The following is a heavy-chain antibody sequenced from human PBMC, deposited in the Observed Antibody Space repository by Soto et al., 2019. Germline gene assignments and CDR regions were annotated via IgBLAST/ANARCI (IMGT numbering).Heavy chain of an antibody. CDR3: ARDYDVNTAVDHWYFDL. J-gene: IGHJ2*01. D-gene: IGHD3-16*01. V-gene: IGHV4-4*07. CDR1: GGSITNHY. CDR2: IYPSGRA. Sequence: QVQLQESGPRLVTPSETLTLTCSLSGGSITNHYWGWIRQPPGKGLEFIGRIYPSGRAPYNPSLQSRVTMSVDTSKNQFSLKVNSVTAADTAIYYCARDYDVNTAVDHWYFDLWGRGTLVTVSS.